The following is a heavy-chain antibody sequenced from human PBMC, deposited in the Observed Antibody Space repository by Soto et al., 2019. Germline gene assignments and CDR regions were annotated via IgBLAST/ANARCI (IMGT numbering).Heavy chain of an antibody. CDR2: ISWNSGSI. Sequence: GGSLRLSCAASGFTFDDYAMHWVRQAPGKGLEWVSGISWNSGSIGYADSVKGRFTISRDNAKNSLYLQMNSLRAEDTALYYCAKDSSIAAAGSRLLHYFDYWGQGTLVTVSS. CDR3: AKDSSIAAAGSRLLHYFDY. J-gene: IGHJ4*02. D-gene: IGHD6-13*01. CDR1: GFTFDDYA. V-gene: IGHV3-9*01.